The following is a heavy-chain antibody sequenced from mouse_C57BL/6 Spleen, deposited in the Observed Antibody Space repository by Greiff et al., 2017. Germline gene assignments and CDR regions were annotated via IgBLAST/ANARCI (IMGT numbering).Heavy chain of an antibody. CDR1: GYTFTSYW. J-gene: IGHJ3*01. CDR2: IDPSDSYT. D-gene: IGHD1-3*01. Sequence: QVQLQQPGAELVKPGASVKLSCKASGYTFTSYWMQWVKQRPGQGLEWIGEIDPSDSYTNYNQKFKGKATLTVDTSSSTAYMQLSSLTSEDSAVYYCARSESPRRFAYWGQGTLVTVSA. V-gene: IGHV1-50*01. CDR3: ARSESPRRFAY.